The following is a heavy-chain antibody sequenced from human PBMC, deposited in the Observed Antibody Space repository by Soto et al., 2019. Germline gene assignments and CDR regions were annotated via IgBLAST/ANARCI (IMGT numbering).Heavy chain of an antibody. D-gene: IGHD3-10*01. CDR2: IRQDGGAQ. V-gene: IGHV3-7*03. J-gene: IGHJ5*02. Sequence: LRLSCAASGFTFTTYWMSWVRQAPGKGLQWVANIRQDGGAQYYVDSVKGRFTISRDNAKNSVYLQMDSLRVEDTAVYYCVRGGHGSGSYLGSSWGQGILVTVSS. CDR1: GFTFTTYW. CDR3: VRGGHGSGSYLGSS.